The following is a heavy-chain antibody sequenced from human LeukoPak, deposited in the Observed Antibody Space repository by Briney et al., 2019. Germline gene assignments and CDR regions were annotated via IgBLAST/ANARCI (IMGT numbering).Heavy chain of an antibody. D-gene: IGHD3-3*01. V-gene: IGHV3-23*01. CDR1: GFTFSSYA. Sequence: GGSLRLSCAASGFTFSSYAMSWVRQAPGKGLEWVSAISDSGGTTYYADSVKGRFTTSRDNSKNTLYLQMNSLRAEDTAVYFCGKESIMPTPFLDYWGQGTLVTVSS. CDR2: ISDSGGTT. CDR3: GKESIMPTPFLDY. J-gene: IGHJ4*02.